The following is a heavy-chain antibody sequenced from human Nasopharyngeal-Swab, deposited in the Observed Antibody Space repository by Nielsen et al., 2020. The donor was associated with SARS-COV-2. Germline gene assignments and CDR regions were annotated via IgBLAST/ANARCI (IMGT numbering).Heavy chain of an antibody. CDR1: GYTFTSYD. J-gene: IGHJ4*02. V-gene: IGHV1-8*01. Sequence: ASVKVSCKASGYTFTSYDINWVRQATGQGLEWMGWMNPNSGNTGYAQKFQGRVTMTRNTSIRTAYMELSSLRSEDTAGIYCARGRAPNREKTIFGVVITRRGGLDYWGQGTLVTVSS. CDR2: MNPNSGNT. CDR3: ARGRAPNREKTIFGVVITRRGGLDY. D-gene: IGHD3-3*01.